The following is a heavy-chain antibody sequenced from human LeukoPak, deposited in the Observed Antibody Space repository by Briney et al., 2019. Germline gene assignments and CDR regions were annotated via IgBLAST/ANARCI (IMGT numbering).Heavy chain of an antibody. V-gene: IGHV4-39*01. CDR3: ASHRRYTTGSEEFDY. D-gene: IGHD2/OR15-2a*01. J-gene: IGHJ4*02. CDR2: IYYNGNT. Sequence: PSETLSLTCTVSGGSISSSDYYGAWIRQPPGKGLEWIGSIYYNGNTYYNPSLKSRVTISVDMSNNQFSLKLSPVTAADTAVYYCASHRRYTTGSEEFDYWGQGTLVTVSS. CDR1: GGSISSSDYY.